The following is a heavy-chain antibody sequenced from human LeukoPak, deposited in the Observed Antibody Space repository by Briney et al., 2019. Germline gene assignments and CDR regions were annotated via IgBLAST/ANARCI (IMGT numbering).Heavy chain of an antibody. CDR1: GFIFNSYW. CDR3: VRGGFYNILTGYSGYYYGLDV. Sequence: QPGGSLRLSCAASGFIFNSYWMHWVRQAPGKGLVWVSGISCDGSSASYADSVKGRFTISRGNAKNTVYVQMNSLTVEDTAVYYCVRGGFYNILTGYSGYYYGLDVWGQGTTVTVSS. V-gene: IGHV3-74*01. J-gene: IGHJ6*02. D-gene: IGHD3-9*01. CDR2: ISCDGSSA.